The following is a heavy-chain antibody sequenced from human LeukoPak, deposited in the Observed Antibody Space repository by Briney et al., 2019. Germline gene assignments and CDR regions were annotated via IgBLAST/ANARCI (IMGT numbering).Heavy chain of an antibody. CDR2: IYYSGST. J-gene: IGHJ3*02. CDR1: GGSISSSSYY. V-gene: IGHV4-39*01. CDR3: ARHQTGTTGAFDI. D-gene: IGHD1-1*01. Sequence: SETLSLTCTVSGGSISSSSYYWGWIRQPPGKGLEWIGSIYYSGSTYYNPSLKSRVTISVDTSKNQFSLKLSSVTAADTAVYYCARHQTGTTGAFDIWGQGTMVTVSS.